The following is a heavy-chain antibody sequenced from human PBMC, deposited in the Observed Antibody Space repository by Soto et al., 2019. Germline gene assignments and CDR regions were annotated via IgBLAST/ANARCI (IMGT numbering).Heavy chain of an antibody. J-gene: IGHJ6*03. CDR3: ATENIRLRHPDDYYYMDV. CDR2: IVVGSGNT. V-gene: IGHV1-58*02. Sequence: GASVKVSCKASGFTFTSSAMQWVRQARGQRLEWIGWIVVGSGNTNYAQKFQERVTITRDMSTSTAYMELSSLRSEDTAVYYCATENIRLRHPDDYYYMDVWGQGTTVTVSS. CDR1: GFTFTSSA. D-gene: IGHD4-17*01.